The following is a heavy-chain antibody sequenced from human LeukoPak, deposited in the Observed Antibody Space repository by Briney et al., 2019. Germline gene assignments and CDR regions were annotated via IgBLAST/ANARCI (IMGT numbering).Heavy chain of an antibody. J-gene: IGHJ6*04. D-gene: IGHD3-10*02. Sequence: GGSLRLSCAVSGFTVSSNYMSWVRQAPGKGLEWVSVIYSGGSKYYADSVKGRFTISRDNAKNSLYLQMNSLRAEDTAVYYCAELGITMIGGVWGKGTTVTISS. CDR3: AELGITMIGGV. CDR1: GFTVSSNY. V-gene: IGHV3-66*01. CDR2: IYSGGSK.